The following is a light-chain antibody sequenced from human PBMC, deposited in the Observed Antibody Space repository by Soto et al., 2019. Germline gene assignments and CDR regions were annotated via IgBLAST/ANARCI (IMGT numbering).Light chain of an antibody. V-gene: IGLV1-44*01. J-gene: IGLJ1*01. CDR3: SALDDNLNGYV. CDR2: NDH. Sequence: QSVLTQPPSASGTPGQTVTISCSGSTSNIGSNTVKWYQQLPGTAPRLLFYNDHQRPSGVPDRFSGSKSGTSASLAISGLQSEDEAVYYCSALDDNLNGYVFGTGTKLTVL. CDR1: TSNIGSNT.